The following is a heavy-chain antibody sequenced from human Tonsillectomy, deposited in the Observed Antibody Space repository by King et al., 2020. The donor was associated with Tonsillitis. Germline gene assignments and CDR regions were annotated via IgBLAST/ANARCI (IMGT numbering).Heavy chain of an antibody. CDR1: GVTVSSNH. CDR2: IYVGGST. J-gene: IGHJ6*02. Sequence: QLVQSGGGLVQPGGSLRLSCAASGVTVSSNHMSWVRQAPGKGLEWVSVIYVGGSTYNAGAVKGRFTISRDNSKNTVYLQMNSLRADDTAVCYCALDNIVGGMDVWGQGTTVTVSS. V-gene: IGHV3-66*01. D-gene: IGHD2-15*01. CDR3: ALDNIVGGMDV.